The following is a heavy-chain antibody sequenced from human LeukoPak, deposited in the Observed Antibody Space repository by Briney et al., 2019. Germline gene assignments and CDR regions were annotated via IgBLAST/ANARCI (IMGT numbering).Heavy chain of an antibody. D-gene: IGHD3-10*01. CDR3: ARASGSYGSGSYYYYGMDV. Sequence: SETLTLTCAVSGYSISSGYYWGWIRQPPGKGLEWIGSIFHSGSTYYNPSLKSRVNMSVDTSKNQISLKLSSVTAADTAVYYCARASGSYGSGSYYYYGMDVWGKGTTVTVSS. CDR1: GYSISSGYY. CDR2: IFHSGST. V-gene: IGHV4-38-2*01. J-gene: IGHJ6*04.